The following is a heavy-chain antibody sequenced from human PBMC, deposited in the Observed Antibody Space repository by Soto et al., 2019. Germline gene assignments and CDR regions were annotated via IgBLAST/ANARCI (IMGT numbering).Heavy chain of an antibody. CDR3: ESVGSCGGDGYSGADWFDP. CDR1: GFTFSSYE. J-gene: IGHJ5*02. V-gene: IGHV3-48*03. Sequence: EVQLVESGGGLVQPGGSLRLSCAASGFTFSSYEMNWVRQAPGKGLEWVSYISSSGSTIYYADSVKGRFTISREIAKNTLYLQMNSLRAEDTAVCYWESVGSCGGDGYSGADWFDPWGQGTLVTVSS. D-gene: IGHD2-21*02. CDR2: ISSSGSTI.